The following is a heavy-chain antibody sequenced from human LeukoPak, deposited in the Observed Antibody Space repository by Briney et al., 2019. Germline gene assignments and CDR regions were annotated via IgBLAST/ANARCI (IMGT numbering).Heavy chain of an antibody. CDR1: GGSISSGGYY. J-gene: IGHJ4*02. Sequence: SQTLSLTCTVSGGSISSGGYYWSWIRQPPGKGLECIGYIFHSGSTYYNPSLKSRVTTSVDTSKNQFFLKLSSVTAADTAVYYCARGSRFGELFDYWGQGTLVTVSS. CDR3: ARGSRFGELFDY. CDR2: IFHSGST. V-gene: IGHV4-30-2*01. D-gene: IGHD3-10*01.